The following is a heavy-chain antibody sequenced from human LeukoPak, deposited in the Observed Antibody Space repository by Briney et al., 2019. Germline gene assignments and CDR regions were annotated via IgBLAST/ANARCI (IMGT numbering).Heavy chain of an antibody. CDR2: ISWEGHTT. Sequence: GGSLRLSCAASGFTFDDYAMHWVRQAPGKGLEWVALISWEGHTTYYADSVRGRFTISPDNSKNSLYLQMNSLRTEDTAFYYCTRDTDYGSATNYFNAWSQGTLVSVSS. D-gene: IGHD3-10*01. CDR3: TRDTDYGSATNYFNA. J-gene: IGHJ4*02. V-gene: IGHV3-43*01. CDR1: GFTFDDYA.